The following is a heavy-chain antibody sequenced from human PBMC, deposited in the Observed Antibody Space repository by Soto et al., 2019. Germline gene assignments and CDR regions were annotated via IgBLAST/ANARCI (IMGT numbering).Heavy chain of an antibody. CDR1: GGSISSGDYY. D-gene: IGHD3-10*01. CDR3: ARAELNYYGSGSHLDP. CDR2: IYYSGST. J-gene: IGHJ5*02. V-gene: IGHV4-30-4*01. Sequence: KPSETLSLTCTVSGGSISSGDYYWSWIRQPPGKGLEWIGYIYYSGSTYYNPSLKSRVTISVDTSKNQFSLKLSSVTAADTAVYYCARAELNYYGSGSHLDPWGQGTLVTVSS.